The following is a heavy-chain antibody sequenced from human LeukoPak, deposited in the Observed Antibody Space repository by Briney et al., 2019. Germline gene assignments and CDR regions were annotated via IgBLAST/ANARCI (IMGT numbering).Heavy chain of an antibody. V-gene: IGHV1-46*01. J-gene: IGHJ5*02. D-gene: IGHD5-24*01. CDR3: ARGAGYNSYWFDP. Sequence: SLKASCKASGYTFTSYYMHWVRPAPGQGRGWMGIINPSGGNTSYAQKFQGSVTMTRDMSTSTVYMELSSLRSEDTAVYYCARGAGYNSYWFDPWGQGTLVTVSS. CDR2: INPSGGNT. CDR1: GYTFTSYY.